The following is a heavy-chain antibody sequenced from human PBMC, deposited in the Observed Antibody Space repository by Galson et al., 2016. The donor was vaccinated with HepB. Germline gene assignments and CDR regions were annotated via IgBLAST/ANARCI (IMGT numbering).Heavy chain of an antibody. V-gene: IGHV6-1*01. D-gene: IGHD3-9*01. CDR1: GDSVSSNSAA. CDR2: TYYRSKWYN. Sequence: CAISGDSVSSNSAAWNWIRQSPSRGLEWLGRTYYRSKWYNDYALSVKSRITINPDTSKNQFSLPLKSVTPEDTAVYYCARALKGFFDWSPPGLHFDIWGRGPMVTVSS. CDR3: ARALKGFFDWSPPGLHFDI. J-gene: IGHJ3*02.